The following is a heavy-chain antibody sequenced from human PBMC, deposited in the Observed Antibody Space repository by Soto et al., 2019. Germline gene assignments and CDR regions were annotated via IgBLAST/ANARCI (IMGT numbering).Heavy chain of an antibody. CDR3: ARHKGYCSSTSCYGMDV. CDR1: GYTFTTYW. V-gene: IGHV5-51*01. CDR2: IYPGDSDS. D-gene: IGHD2-15*01. Sequence: PGESLKISCEGSGYTFTTYWVAWVRQMPGKGLVWVGSIYPGDSDSRYNPSVQGQVTISADRSISTAYLQWNSLKASDTAMYFCARHKGYCSSTSCYGMDVWGQGATVTVSS. J-gene: IGHJ6*02.